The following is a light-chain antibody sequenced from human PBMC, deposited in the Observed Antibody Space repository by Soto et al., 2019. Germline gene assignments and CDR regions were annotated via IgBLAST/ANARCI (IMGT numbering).Light chain of an antibody. V-gene: IGKV1-39*01. CDR2: AAS. J-gene: IGKJ4*01. Sequence: DIQMTQSPSSLSASVGDRVTITCRATQNINSDLNWYQQEAGKAPKLLIYAASSLHSGVPSRFSGSGSGTDFTLTISSLQPEDFATYYCQQGYRTPLTFGGGTKVEIK. CDR3: QQGYRTPLT. CDR1: QNINSD.